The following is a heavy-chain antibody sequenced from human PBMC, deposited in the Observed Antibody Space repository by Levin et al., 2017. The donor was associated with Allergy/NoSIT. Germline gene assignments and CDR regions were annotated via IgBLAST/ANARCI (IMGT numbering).Heavy chain of an antibody. V-gene: IGHV3-9*01. CDR3: AKDTGRGYYDSSFSDAFDM. J-gene: IGHJ3*02. D-gene: IGHD3-22*01. Sequence: GGSLRLSCAASGFTFDDYAMHWVRQTPGKGLEWVSGINWNSDSVGYADSVKGRFTISRDNAKKSLYLQMNSLRPEDTALYYCAKDTGRGYYDSSFSDAFDMWGQGTAVTVSS. CDR2: INWNSDSV. CDR1: GFTFDDYA.